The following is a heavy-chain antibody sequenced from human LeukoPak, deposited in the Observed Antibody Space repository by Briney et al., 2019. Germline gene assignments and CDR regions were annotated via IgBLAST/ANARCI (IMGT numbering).Heavy chain of an antibody. J-gene: IGHJ4*02. CDR1: GFDFSRSD. D-gene: IGHD3-10*01. V-gene: IGHV3-13*01. Sequence: GGSLRLSCAASGFDFSRSDMHWVRQVTGKGLVWVSGIGTAGDTFYPDSVKGRFTISRENGKNSLYLQMSSLRAGDTAVYYCARTRIISGVRGLQMRYFDYWGQGTLVTVSS. CDR3: ARTRIISGVRGLQMRYFDY. CDR2: IGTAGDT.